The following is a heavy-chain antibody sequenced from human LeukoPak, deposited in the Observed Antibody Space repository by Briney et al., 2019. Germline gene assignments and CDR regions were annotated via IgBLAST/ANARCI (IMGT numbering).Heavy chain of an antibody. CDR3: ARDTVRAAAGDYYYYYGMDV. J-gene: IGHJ6*02. D-gene: IGHD6-13*01. CDR1: GFTFSSYA. Sequence: GGSLRLSCAASGFTFSSYAMSWVRQAPGKGLEWVSGISNSGGTTYYADSVKGRFTVSRDNSNNTLYLQMNSLRAEDTAVYYCARDTVRAAAGDYYYYYGMDVWGQGTTVTVSS. CDR2: ISNSGGTT. V-gene: IGHV3-23*01.